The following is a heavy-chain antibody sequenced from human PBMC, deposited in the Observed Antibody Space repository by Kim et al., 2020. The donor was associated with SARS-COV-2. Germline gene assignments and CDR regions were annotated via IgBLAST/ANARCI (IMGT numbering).Heavy chain of an antibody. D-gene: IGHD5-12*01. CDR2: INHSGST. CDR3: ARVCRDGYRIFKGIDY. J-gene: IGHJ4*02. V-gene: IGHV4-34*01. Sequence: SETLSLTCAVYGGSFSGYYWSWIRQPPGKGLEWIGEINHSGSTNYNPSLKSRVTISVDTSKNQFSLKLSSVTAADTAVYYCARVCRDGYRIFKGIDYWGQGTLVTVSS. CDR1: GGSFSGYY.